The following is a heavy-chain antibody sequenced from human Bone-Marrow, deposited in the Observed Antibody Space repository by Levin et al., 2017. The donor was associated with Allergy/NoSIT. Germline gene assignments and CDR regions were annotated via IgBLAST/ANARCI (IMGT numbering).Heavy chain of an antibody. CDR2: IYSGGIT. CDR3: AREIRGSEGTF. Sequence: GGSLRLSCAASGFTVNNNFMIWFRQAPGKGLEWVSLIYSGGITHYADSVKGRFTISRDSSKNTLYLQMNSLRAEDTAVYYCAREIRGSEGTFWGQGTLVTVSS. J-gene: IGHJ4*02. CDR1: GFTVNNNF. V-gene: IGHV3-53*01. D-gene: IGHD3-10*01.